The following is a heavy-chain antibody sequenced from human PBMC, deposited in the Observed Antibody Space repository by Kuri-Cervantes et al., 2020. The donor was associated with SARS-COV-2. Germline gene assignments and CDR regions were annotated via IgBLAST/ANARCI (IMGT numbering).Heavy chain of an antibody. CDR3: ARGGSSGWYYFDY. CDR2: ISSSSSYI. Sequence: GESLKISCAGSGFSFSTYSMNWVRQAPGKGLEWVSSISSSSSYIYYADSVKGRFTISRDNANNSLYLQMNSLRAEDTAVYYCARGGSSGWYYFDYWGQRTLVTVSS. J-gene: IGHJ4*02. D-gene: IGHD6-19*01. V-gene: IGHV3-21*01. CDR1: GFSFSTYS.